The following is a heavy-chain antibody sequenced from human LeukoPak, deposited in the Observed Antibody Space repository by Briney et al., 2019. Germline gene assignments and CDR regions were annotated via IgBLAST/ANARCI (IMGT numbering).Heavy chain of an antibody. V-gene: IGHV3-23*01. D-gene: IGHD1-1*01. Sequence: PGGSLRPSCAASGFSIISTYLSWVRQAPGKGLEWVSVISASGRNTFCTDSVKGRFTISRDNSKNTLSLQMNSLRAEDTAVYYCAKDWNDLAIYFDLWGQGTLVTVSS. CDR2: ISASGRNT. CDR1: GFSIISTY. CDR3: AKDWNDLAIYFDL. J-gene: IGHJ4*02.